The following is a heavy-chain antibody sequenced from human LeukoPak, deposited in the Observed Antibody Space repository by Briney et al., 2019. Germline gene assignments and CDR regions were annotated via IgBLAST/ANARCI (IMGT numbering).Heavy chain of an antibody. D-gene: IGHD4-17*01. J-gene: IGHJ4*02. Sequence: PSETLSLTCAVSGASITSNHWWSWARRAPGEGLEWIGEIYHGGAATYNPSLKSRLTMSVDRSKNEFSLSLRSVTAADTAVYYCATYLYGDYGYYYFDYWGPGTLVTVSS. V-gene: IGHV4-4*02. CDR1: GASITSNHW. CDR2: IYHGGAA. CDR3: ATYLYGDYGYYYFDY.